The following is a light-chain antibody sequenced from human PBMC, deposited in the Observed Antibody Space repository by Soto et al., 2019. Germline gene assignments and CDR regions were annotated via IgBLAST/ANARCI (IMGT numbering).Light chain of an antibody. CDR2: KAS. CDR1: QTIYSW. V-gene: IGKV1-5*03. Sequence: DTQMTQSPSILSASVGDRVTITCRASQTIYSWLAWYQQKPGQAPRLLIHKASTVETGVPSRFSGSGYGSEFTLIISSLQPDDFATYYCQQYNNYPRTFGQGTKVDIK. CDR3: QQYNNYPRT. J-gene: IGKJ1*01.